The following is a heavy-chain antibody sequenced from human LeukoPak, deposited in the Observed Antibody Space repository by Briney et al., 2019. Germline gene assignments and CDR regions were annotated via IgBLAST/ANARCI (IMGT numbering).Heavy chain of an antibody. J-gene: IGHJ4*02. D-gene: IGHD6-19*01. CDR1: GGSFSGYY. CDR3: ARGRDSSGWYNDFDY. CDR2: INHSGCT. V-gene: IGHV4-34*01. Sequence: PSETLSLTCAVYGGSFSGYYWSWSRQPPGKGLEWIGEINHSGCTNYNPSLKSRVTISVDTSKNQFSLKLSSVTAADTAVYYCARGRDSSGWYNDFDYWGQGPLLPVSS.